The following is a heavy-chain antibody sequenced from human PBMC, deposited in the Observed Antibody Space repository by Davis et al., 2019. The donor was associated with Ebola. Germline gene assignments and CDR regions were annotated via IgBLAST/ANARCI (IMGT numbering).Heavy chain of an antibody. CDR2: IYYSGST. V-gene: IGHV4-59*04. D-gene: IGHD1-26*01. Sequence: PSETLSLTCTVSGGSISSYYWSWIRQPPGKGLEWIGYIYYSGSTYYNPSLKSRVTISVDTSKNQFSLKLSSVTAADTAVYYCARGLVIVGATEDWGQGTLVTVSS. CDR3: ARGLVIVGATED. J-gene: IGHJ4*02. CDR1: GGSISSYY.